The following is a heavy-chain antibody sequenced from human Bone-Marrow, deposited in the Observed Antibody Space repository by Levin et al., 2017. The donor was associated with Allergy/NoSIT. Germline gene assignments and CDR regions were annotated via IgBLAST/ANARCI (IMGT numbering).Heavy chain of an antibody. CDR3: AKYNCSGGGCVPLSAYNY. Sequence: GGSLRLSCTGSGFTFGDYPMSWFRQAPGKGLEWVGSLRNKANGGTTQYAASVKDRFTISRDDSKNIAYLQMNSLKTEDTAVYFCAKYNCSGGGCVPLSAYNYWGRGTLVTVSS. V-gene: IGHV3-49*03. J-gene: IGHJ4*02. CDR2: LRNKANGGTT. D-gene: IGHD2-15*01. CDR1: GFTFGDYP.